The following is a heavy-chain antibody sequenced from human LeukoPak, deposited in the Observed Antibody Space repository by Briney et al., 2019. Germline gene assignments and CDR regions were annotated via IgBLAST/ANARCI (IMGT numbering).Heavy chain of an antibody. CDR3: ARGYYYGTKDAFDI. Sequence: PSETLSLTCTVSGGSISSYYWSWIRQPPGKGLEWIGYIYYSGSTNYNPSLKSRVTISVDTSKNQFSLKLSSVTAADTAVYYCARGYYYGTKDAFDIRGQGTMVTVSS. D-gene: IGHD3-10*01. CDR2: IYYSGST. J-gene: IGHJ3*02. CDR1: GGSISSYY. V-gene: IGHV4-59*08.